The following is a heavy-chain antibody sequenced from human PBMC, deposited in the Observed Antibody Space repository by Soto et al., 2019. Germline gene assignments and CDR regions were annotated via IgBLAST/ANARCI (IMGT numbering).Heavy chain of an antibody. CDR2: ISYDGSNK. V-gene: IGHV3-30*09. J-gene: IGHJ4*02. D-gene: IGHD3-3*01. CDR3: ARDGDYDLYYFDY. CDR1: GFTFSSYA. Sequence: QVPVVESGGGVVQPWRSLRLSCAASGFTFSSYAMHWVRQAPGQGLAWVAVISYDGSNKYYADSVEGRIAISRDNSKNTLYLQMTSLRAEDMAVYYCARDGDYDLYYFDYWGQGTLVTVSS.